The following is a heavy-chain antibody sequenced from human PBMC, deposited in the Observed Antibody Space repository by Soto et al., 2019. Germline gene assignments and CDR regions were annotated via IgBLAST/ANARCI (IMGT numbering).Heavy chain of an antibody. V-gene: IGHV3-33*01. CDR3: ARPLEQHQLGFGMDV. CDR1: GFTFSTYG. Sequence: PGGSLRLSCAASGFTFSTYGMHWIRQAPGKGLEWVAVIWYDGSKIYYADSVKGRFTISRDNSKSTLYLQMNSLRAEDTAVYYCARPLEQHQLGFGMDVWGQGXPVTVYS. CDR2: IWYDGSKI. D-gene: IGHD6-13*01. J-gene: IGHJ6*01.